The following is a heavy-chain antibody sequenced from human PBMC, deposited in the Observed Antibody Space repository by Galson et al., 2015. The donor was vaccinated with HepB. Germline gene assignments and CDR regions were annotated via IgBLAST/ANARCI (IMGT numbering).Heavy chain of an antibody. D-gene: IGHD3-22*01. CDR2: ISGSGGST. Sequence: SLRLSCAASGFTFSSYAMSWVRQAPGKGLEWVSAISGSGGSTYYADSVKGRFTISRDNSKNTLYLQMNSLRAEDRAVYYCAKDRYYDSSGSAVFDYWGQGTLVTVSS. J-gene: IGHJ4*02. CDR1: GFTFSSYA. CDR3: AKDRYYDSSGSAVFDY. V-gene: IGHV3-23*01.